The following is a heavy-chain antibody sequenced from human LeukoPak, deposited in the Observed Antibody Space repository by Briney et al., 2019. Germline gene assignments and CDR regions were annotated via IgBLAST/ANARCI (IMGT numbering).Heavy chain of an antibody. Sequence: PGESLKISCKGSGYNFNTYWITWVRQMPGEGLEWMGRIDPSDSYTNYSPSFQGHVTISVDKSISTAYLQWSSLKASDTAMYYCAKEMGPMVHGDYWGQGTLVAVSS. CDR1: GYNFNTYW. CDR2: IDPSDSYT. D-gene: IGHD2-8*01. V-gene: IGHV5-10-1*01. J-gene: IGHJ4*02. CDR3: AKEMGPMVHGDY.